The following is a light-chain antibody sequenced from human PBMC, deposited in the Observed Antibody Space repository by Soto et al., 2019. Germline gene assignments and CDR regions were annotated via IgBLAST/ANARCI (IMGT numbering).Light chain of an antibody. CDR3: QKYHNWPIT. J-gene: IGKJ5*01. CDR1: QSIKNL. V-gene: IGKV3-15*01. Sequence: PASPDYSPGDDSTLCTRASQSIKNLLAWYQQRPGHSPGLLFYGVSIRVTCVPARFSGSGSGTEFTLAISSLQSEDFAVYYCQKYHNWPITCGQGTRREIK. CDR2: GVS.